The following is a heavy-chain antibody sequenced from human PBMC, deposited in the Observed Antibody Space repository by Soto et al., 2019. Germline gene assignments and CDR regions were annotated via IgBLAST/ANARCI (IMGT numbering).Heavy chain of an antibody. Sequence: GGSLRLSCAASGFSFVNYAMNWVRQAPGKGLEWVSGLSGSGTSTYYADSVKGRFTISRDNSRDTLFLQMNSVTAADTAVYYCARGDYSNLYFDYWGQGTLVTVSS. J-gene: IGHJ4*02. D-gene: IGHD4-4*01. CDR2: LSGSGTST. V-gene: IGHV3-23*01. CDR1: GFSFVNYA. CDR3: ARGDYSNLYFDY.